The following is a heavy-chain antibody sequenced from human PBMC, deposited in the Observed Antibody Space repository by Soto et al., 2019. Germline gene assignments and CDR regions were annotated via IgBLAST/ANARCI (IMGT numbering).Heavy chain of an antibody. Sequence: QVQLVESGGGVVQPGRSLRLSCAASGFTFSSYAMHWVRQAPGQRLEWMGWINAGNGNTKYSQKFQGRVTITRDTSASTAYMELSSLRSEDTAVYYCARDRGYGSGSLGYYYYGMDVWGQGTTVTVSS. J-gene: IGHJ6*02. CDR3: ARDRGYGSGSLGYYYYGMDV. CDR1: GFTFSSYA. CDR2: INAGNGNT. D-gene: IGHD3-10*01. V-gene: IGHV1-3*01.